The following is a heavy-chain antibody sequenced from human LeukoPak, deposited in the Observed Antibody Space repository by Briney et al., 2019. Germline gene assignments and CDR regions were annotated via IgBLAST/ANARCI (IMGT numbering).Heavy chain of an antibody. D-gene: IGHD5-18*01. V-gene: IGHV4-4*07. Sequence: SETLSLTCTVSGGSISSYYWSWIRQPAGKGLEWIGHIYTSGSTNYNPSLKNRVTMSVDTSKNHFSLKLSSVTAADTAVYYCAREGGHSYGSYFDYWGQGTLVTVSS. CDR2: IYTSGST. CDR1: GGSISSYY. J-gene: IGHJ4*02. CDR3: AREGGHSYGSYFDY.